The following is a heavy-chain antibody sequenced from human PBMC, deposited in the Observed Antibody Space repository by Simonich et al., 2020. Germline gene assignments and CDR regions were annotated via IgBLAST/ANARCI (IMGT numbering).Heavy chain of an antibody. CDR2: INHSGST. CDR3: ASGLLTTVTSPWIG. J-gene: IGHJ4*02. Sequence: QVQLQQWGAGLLKPSETLSLTCAVYGGSFSGYYWSWIRQPPGKGLGWIGEINHSGSTNYNPSLKSRVTISVDTSKNQFSLKLSSVTAADTAVYYCASGLLTTVTSPWIGWGQGTLVTVSS. D-gene: IGHD4-17*01. CDR1: GGSFSGYY. V-gene: IGHV4-34*01.